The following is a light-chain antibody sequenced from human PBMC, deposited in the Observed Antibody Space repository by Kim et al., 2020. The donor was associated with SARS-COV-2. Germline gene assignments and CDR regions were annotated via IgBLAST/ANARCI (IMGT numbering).Light chain of an antibody. CDR1: QGVSSK. CDR3: QQYDKWPLT. Sequence: MSPGERGTLSCRASQGVSSKLAWYQQKPGQSPRLLIYGASTRATGIPARFSGSGSGTEFTLTISVLQAEDYAVYYCQQYDKWPLTFGGGTKVDIK. CDR2: GAS. V-gene: IGKV3-15*01. J-gene: IGKJ4*01.